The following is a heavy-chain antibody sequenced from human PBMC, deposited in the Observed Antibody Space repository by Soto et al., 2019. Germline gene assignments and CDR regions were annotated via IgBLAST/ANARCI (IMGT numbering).Heavy chain of an antibody. Sequence: ASVKVSCKACGGTFSSYSISWVQQAPGQGLEWMGGIIPIFGTADYAQKFQGRVTITADESTSTAYMEMSSLRSEDTAVYYCASHPPIFGCGSERGYYYYYYGMDVWGQGTTVTVSS. CDR2: IIPIFGTA. CDR1: GGTFSSYS. CDR3: ASHPPIFGCGSERGYYYYYYGMDV. V-gene: IGHV1-69*13. J-gene: IGHJ6*02. D-gene: IGHD2-15*01.